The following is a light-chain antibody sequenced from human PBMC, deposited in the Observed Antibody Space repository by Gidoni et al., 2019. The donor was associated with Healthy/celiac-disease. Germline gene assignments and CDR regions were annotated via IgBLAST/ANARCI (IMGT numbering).Light chain of an antibody. CDR1: QSISSW. V-gene: IGKV1-5*03. CDR3: QQYNSYSYT. Sequence: DIPLTQSPSTLSASVGDRVTITCRASQSISSWFAWYQQKPGKAPKLLLYKASSLESGVPSRFSGSGSGTEFTLTISSLQPDDCATYYCQQYNSYSYTFGQGTKLEIK. J-gene: IGKJ2*01. CDR2: KAS.